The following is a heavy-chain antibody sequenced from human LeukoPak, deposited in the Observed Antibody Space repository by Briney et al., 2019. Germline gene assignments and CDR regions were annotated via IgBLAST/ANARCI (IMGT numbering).Heavy chain of an antibody. CDR3: AKVPYSDYGSGRPPFMDV. V-gene: IGHV3-30*07. D-gene: IGHD3-10*01. CDR1: GFTFSSYA. CDR2: ISYDGSNK. Sequence: GGSLRLSCAASGFTFSSYAMHWVRQAPGKGLEWVEVISYDGSNKYYADSVKGRFTISRDNSKNTLYLQMNNLRAEDTAIHYCAKVPYSDYGSGRPPFMDVWGQGTTVAVSS. J-gene: IGHJ6*02.